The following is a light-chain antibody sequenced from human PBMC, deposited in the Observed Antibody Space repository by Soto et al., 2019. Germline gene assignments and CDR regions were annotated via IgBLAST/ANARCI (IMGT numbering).Light chain of an antibody. Sequence: DIQMTQSPSTLSASVGDRVTITCRASQNIETWLAWYQQKPGKAPNLLIYRASTLETGVPSRFSGSGSGTEFTLTISSLQPDDSATYYCQQYNTYSRTFGQGTKVE. J-gene: IGKJ1*01. V-gene: IGKV1-5*03. CDR3: QQYNTYSRT. CDR2: RAS. CDR1: QNIETW.